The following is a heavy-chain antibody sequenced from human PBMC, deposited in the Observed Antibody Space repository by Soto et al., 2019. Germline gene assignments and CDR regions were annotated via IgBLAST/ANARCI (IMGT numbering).Heavy chain of an antibody. J-gene: IGHJ6*02. D-gene: IGHD6-13*01. Sequence: PGGSLELSCAAPGLTLDDYTMHWVLQAPGKGLEWVSLISWDGGSTYYADSVKGRFTISRDNSKNSLYLQMNSLRTEDTALYYCAKGLRYSSSWKYYYGMDVWGQGTTVTVSS. CDR1: GLTLDDYT. CDR3: AKGLRYSSSWKYYYGMDV. CDR2: ISWDGGST. V-gene: IGHV3-43*01.